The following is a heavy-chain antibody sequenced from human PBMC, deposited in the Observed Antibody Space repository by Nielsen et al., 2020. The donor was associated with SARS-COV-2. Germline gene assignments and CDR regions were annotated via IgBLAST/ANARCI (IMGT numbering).Heavy chain of an antibody. D-gene: IGHD4-17*01. CDR1: GYTFTSYG. V-gene: IGHV1-18*01. J-gene: IGHJ3*02. Sequence: ASVKVSCKASGYTFTSYGISWVRQAPGQGLEWMGWISAYNGNTNYAQKLQGRVTMTTDTSTSTAYMELRSLRSDDTAVYYCASTDYGDYGYDAFDIWGQGTMVTVSS. CDR2: ISAYNGNT. CDR3: ASTDYGDYGYDAFDI.